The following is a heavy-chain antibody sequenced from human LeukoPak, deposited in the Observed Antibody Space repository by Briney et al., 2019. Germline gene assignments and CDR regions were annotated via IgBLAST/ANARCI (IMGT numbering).Heavy chain of an antibody. CDR2: IYYSGST. Sequence: SETLSLTCTVSGGSISSYYWSWIRQPPGKGLECVGYIYYSGSTNYNPSLKSRVTISVDTSKNQFSLKLSSVTAADTAVYYCARADLSAALWLRSGFDYWGQGTLVTVSS. V-gene: IGHV4-59*08. CDR3: ARADLSAALWLRSGFDY. J-gene: IGHJ4*02. D-gene: IGHD2-2*01. CDR1: GGSISSYY.